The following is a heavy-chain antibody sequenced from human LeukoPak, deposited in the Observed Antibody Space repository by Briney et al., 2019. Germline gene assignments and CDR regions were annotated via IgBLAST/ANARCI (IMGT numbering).Heavy chain of an antibody. D-gene: IGHD4-11*01. CDR1: GGSISSSGYY. Sequence: SETLSLTCTVSGGSISSSGYYWGWIRQPPGKGLEWIGSIYYSGSTYYNPSLKSRVTISVDTSKNQFSLKLSSVTAADTAVYYCARQGSNYVHDAFDIWGQGTMVTVSS. CDR2: IYYSGST. J-gene: IGHJ3*02. CDR3: ARQGSNYVHDAFDI. V-gene: IGHV4-39*01.